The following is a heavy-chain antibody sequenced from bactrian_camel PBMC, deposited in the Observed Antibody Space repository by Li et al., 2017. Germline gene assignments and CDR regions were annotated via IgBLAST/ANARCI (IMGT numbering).Heavy chain of an antibody. CDR1: GLTFSSHA. V-gene: IGHV3S42*01. Sequence: VQLVESGGGLVQPGGSLRLSCAASGLTFSSHAMSWVRQAPGKGIEWVAGINHDGSLIVYLDSVKGRFTLSRDNPKNTLYLQMNSLKTEDTAVYYCATRAADLGSSDLGYWGQGTQVTVS. D-gene: IGHD1*01. CDR3: ATRAADLGSSDLGY. CDR2: INHDGSLI. J-gene: IGHJ4*01.